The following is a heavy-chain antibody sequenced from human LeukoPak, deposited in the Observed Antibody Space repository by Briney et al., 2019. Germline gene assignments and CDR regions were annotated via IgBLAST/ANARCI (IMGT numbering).Heavy chain of an antibody. Sequence: SETLSLTRSVYGESFSGYYWSWIRQPPGKGLEWIGEINHSGDTNYNPSLKSRVTISVDTSRNQFSLKLSSVTAADTAVYYCARSPCSGDCYPTYYYYYMDVWGKGTTVTVSS. J-gene: IGHJ6*03. CDR2: INHSGDT. V-gene: IGHV4-34*01. CDR1: GESFSGYY. CDR3: ARSPCSGDCYPTYYYYYMDV. D-gene: IGHD2-21*02.